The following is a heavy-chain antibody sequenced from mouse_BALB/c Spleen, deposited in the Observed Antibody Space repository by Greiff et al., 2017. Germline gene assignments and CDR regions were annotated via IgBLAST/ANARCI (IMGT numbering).Heavy chain of an antibody. CDR1: GFTFSSFG. CDR3: ASATVVDAMDY. D-gene: IGHD1-1*01. CDR2: ISSGSSTI. Sequence: EVNVVESGGGLVQPGGSRKLSCAASGFTFSSFGMHWVRQAPEKGLEWVAYISSGSSTIYYADTVKGRFTISRDNPKNTLFLQMTSLRSEDTAMYYCASATVVDAMDYWGQGTSVTVSS. J-gene: IGHJ4*01. V-gene: IGHV5-17*02.